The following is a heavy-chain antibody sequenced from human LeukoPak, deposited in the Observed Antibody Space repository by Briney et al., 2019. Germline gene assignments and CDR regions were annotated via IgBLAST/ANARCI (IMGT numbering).Heavy chain of an antibody. Sequence: SETLSLTCTVSGGSISSYYWSWIRQPPGKGLEWIGYIYYSGSTNYNPSLKSRVTISVDTSKNQFSLKLSSVTAADTAVYYCARVRGAAAGTGLDFQHWGQGTLVTVSS. CDR1: GGSISSYY. CDR3: ARVRGAAAGTGLDFQH. CDR2: IYYSGST. J-gene: IGHJ1*01. D-gene: IGHD6-13*01. V-gene: IGHV4-59*08.